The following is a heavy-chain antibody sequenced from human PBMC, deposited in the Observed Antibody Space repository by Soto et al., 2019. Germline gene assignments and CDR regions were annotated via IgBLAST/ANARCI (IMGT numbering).Heavy chain of an antibody. J-gene: IGHJ5*01. CDR1: GFTFSSYG. CDR3: AKGGGKAMIVVVICWFDS. Sequence: VQLVESGGGVVQPGRSLRLSCAASGFTFSSYGMHWVRQAPGKGLEWVADISYDGSNKYYADSVKGRFTISRDNSQNTLYLQMNSLRAEDTAAYYCAKGGGKAMIVVVICWFDSWGQGTLVTVSS. D-gene: IGHD3-22*01. V-gene: IGHV3-30*18. CDR2: ISYDGSNK.